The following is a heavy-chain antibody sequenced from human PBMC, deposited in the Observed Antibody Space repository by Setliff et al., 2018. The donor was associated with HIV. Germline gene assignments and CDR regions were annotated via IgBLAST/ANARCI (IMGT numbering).Heavy chain of an antibody. CDR3: ARVSYYDKKGISFYYHYMDV. CDR1: GGSISRYY. V-gene: IGHV4-4*07. Sequence: LSLTCTVSGGSISRYYWSWIRQPAGKGLEWIGRIYSSGSTNYNPSLKSRVTMSLDTSKNQFSLKLSSVTAADTAMYYCARVSYYDKKGISFYYHYMDVWGKGTTVTVSS. CDR2: IYSSGST. J-gene: IGHJ6*03. D-gene: IGHD3-22*01.